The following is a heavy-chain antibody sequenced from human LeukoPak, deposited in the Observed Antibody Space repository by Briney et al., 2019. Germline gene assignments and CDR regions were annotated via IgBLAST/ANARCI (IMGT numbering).Heavy chain of an antibody. D-gene: IGHD3-3*01. V-gene: IGHV1-8*01. CDR1: GYTYTSYD. CDR2: MNPKSGNT. J-gene: IGHJ3*02. Sequence: ASVKVSCKASGYTYTSYDINWVRQATGQGLEWMGWMNPKSGNTGYAQKFQGRVTMTRNTTISTDYMELSSLRSEDTAVYYCARLITYYDFWSGSRRDAFDIWGQGTMVTVSS. CDR3: ARLITYYDFWSGSRRDAFDI.